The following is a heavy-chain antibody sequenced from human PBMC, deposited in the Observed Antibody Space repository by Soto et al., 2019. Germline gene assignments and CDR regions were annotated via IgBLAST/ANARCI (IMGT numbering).Heavy chain of an antibody. Sequence: GGSLRLSCAASGFTFTNSDMSWVRQAPGKGLEWVSAISSTGRNTYYADSVKGRFTISRDNSKNTLYLQMNSLRAEDTAVYYCALPFLPGXFSTSAPSGNYYFDMDVWGQGTTVTVSS. CDR1: GFTFTNSD. V-gene: IGHV3-23*01. CDR2: ISSTGRNT. D-gene: IGHD6-6*01. J-gene: IGHJ6*02. CDR3: ALPFLPGXFSTSAPSGNYYFDMDV.